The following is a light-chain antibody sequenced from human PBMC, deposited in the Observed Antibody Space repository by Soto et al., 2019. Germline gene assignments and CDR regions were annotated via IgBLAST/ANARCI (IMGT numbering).Light chain of an antibody. CDR1: QSISSW. Sequence: DIQMTQSPSTLSASVGDRVTMTCRASQSISSWLAWYQQKPGKAPRLLIYDASSLQSGVPSRFSGSGSGTEFTLTISSLQPDDFATFYCQQYNSYSWTLGQGTKVDI. CDR3: QQYNSYSWT. V-gene: IGKV1-5*01. J-gene: IGKJ1*01. CDR2: DAS.